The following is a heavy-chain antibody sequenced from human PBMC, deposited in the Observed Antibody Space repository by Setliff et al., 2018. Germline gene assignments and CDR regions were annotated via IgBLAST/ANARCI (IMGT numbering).Heavy chain of an antibody. CDR2: MNPNSGNT. CDR1: GYTFTSYD. V-gene: IGHV1-8*01. CDR3: ARGSRGFDY. J-gene: IGHJ4*02. Sequence: WASVKVSCKASGYTFTSYDINWVRQATGQGLEWMGWMNPNSGNTGYAQNFQDRVAITRDTSASTAYMELSSLTSEDTAVYFCARGSRGFDYWGQGALVTVSS.